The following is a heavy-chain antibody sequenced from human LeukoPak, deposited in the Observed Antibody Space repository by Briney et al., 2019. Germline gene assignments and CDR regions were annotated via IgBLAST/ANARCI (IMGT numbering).Heavy chain of an antibody. CDR3: AKLAMVRGVIITYYFDY. J-gene: IGHJ4*02. Sequence: GGSLRLSCAASGFTFSSYAMGWVRQAPGKGLEWVSAISGSGGSTYYADSVKGRFTISRDNSKNTLYLQMNSLRAEDTAVYYCAKLAMVRGVIITYYFDYWGQGTLVTVSS. CDR1: GFTFSSYA. D-gene: IGHD3-10*01. V-gene: IGHV3-23*01. CDR2: ISGSGGST.